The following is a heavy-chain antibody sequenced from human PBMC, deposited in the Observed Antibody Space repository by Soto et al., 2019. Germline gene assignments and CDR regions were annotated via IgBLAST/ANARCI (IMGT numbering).Heavy chain of an antibody. D-gene: IGHD3-3*01. CDR3: ARDRDYDFWSTRHNQKYAFDI. CDR2: IYYSGST. V-gene: IGHV4-31*03. CDR1: GGSISSGGYY. Sequence: SETLSLTCTVSGGSISSGGYYWSWIRQHPGKGLEWIGYIYYSGSTYYNPSLKSRVTISVDTSKNQFSLKLSSVTAADTAVYYCARDRDYDFWSTRHNQKYAFDIWGQGTMVTVSS. J-gene: IGHJ3*02.